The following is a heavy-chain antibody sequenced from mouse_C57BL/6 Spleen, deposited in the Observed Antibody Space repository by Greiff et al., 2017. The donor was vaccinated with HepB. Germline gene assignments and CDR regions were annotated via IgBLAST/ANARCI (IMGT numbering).Heavy chain of an antibody. V-gene: IGHV1-19*01. CDR1: GYTFTDYY. Sequence: VQLQQSGPVLVKPGASVKMSCKASGYTFTDYYMNWVKQSHGKSLEWIGVINPYNGGTSYNQKFKGKATLTVDKSSSTAYMELNSLTSEDSAVYYCARYRPNYDAMDYLGQGTSVTVSS. CDR2: INPYNGGT. CDR3: ARYRPNYDAMDY. J-gene: IGHJ4*01.